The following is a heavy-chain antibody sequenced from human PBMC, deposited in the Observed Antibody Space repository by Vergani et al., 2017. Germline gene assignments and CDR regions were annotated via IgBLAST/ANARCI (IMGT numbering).Heavy chain of an antibody. D-gene: IGHD3-22*01. CDR3: ARNRYEDSSGYYPEYFQH. CDR2: IWYDGSNK. J-gene: IGHJ1*01. V-gene: IGHV3-33*01. CDR1: GFTFSSYG. Sequence: QVQLVESGGGVVQPGRSLRLSCAASGFTFSSYGMHWVRQAPGKGLEWVAVIWYDGSNKYYADSVKGRFTISRDNSKNTLYLQMNSLRAEDKAVYYCARNRYEDSSGYYPEYFQHWGQGTLVTVSS.